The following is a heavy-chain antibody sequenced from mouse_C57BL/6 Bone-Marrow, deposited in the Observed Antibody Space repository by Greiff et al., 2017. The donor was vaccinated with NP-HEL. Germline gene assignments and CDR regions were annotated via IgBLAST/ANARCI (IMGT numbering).Heavy chain of an antibody. J-gene: IGHJ2*01. V-gene: IGHV1-81*01. CDR3: ARLLRDY. D-gene: IGHD2-3*01. CDR1: GYTFTSYG. CDR2: IYPRSGNT. Sequence: QVQLQQSGAELARPGASVKLSCKASGYTFTSYGISWVKQRTGQGLEWIGEIYPRSGNTYYNEKFKGKATLTADKSSSTAYMEFRSLTSEDSAVYFCARLLRDYWGQGTTLTVSS.